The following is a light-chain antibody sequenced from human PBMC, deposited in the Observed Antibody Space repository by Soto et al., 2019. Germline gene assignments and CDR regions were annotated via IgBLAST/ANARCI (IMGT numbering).Light chain of an antibody. CDR1: QSVTSN. CDR3: QQYKYLPRT. Sequence: EIVMTQSPATLSVSPGERATLSCRASQSVTSNLAWYQQKPGQAPRLLIYGASTRATGIPARFSGSGSGTEFTLTISSLQSEDFAVYYCQQYKYLPRTFGQGTKLEIK. V-gene: IGKV3-15*01. CDR2: GAS. J-gene: IGKJ2*01.